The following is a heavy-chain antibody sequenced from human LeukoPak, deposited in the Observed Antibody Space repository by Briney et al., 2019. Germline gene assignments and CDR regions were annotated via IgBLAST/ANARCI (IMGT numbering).Heavy chain of an antibody. CDR3: XXGVWRAXDX. J-gene: IGHJ3*02. CDR1: GFTFSSNA. V-gene: IGHV3-23*01. Sequence: PGGSLRLSCAASGFTFSSNAMSWVRQAPGKGLEGVSAISGSGDSTYYADSVKGRFTISRDNYKKKLYLQMNSLRAEDTAVYYCXXGVWRAXDXWGQGTXXXVSS. CDR2: ISGSGDST.